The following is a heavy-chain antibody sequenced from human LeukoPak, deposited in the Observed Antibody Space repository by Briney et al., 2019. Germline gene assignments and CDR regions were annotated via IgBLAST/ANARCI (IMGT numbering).Heavy chain of an antibody. CDR3: ARADYDILTGYYNYGMDV. J-gene: IGHJ6*02. D-gene: IGHD3-9*01. CDR2: ISSSGSTI. CDR1: GFTFGDYY. Sequence: GGSLRLSCAASGFTFGDYYMSWLRQAPGKGLEWVSYISSSGSTIYYADSVKGRFTISRDNAENSLYLQMNSLRAEDTAVYYCARADYDILTGYYNYGMDVWGQGTTVTVSS. V-gene: IGHV3-11*01.